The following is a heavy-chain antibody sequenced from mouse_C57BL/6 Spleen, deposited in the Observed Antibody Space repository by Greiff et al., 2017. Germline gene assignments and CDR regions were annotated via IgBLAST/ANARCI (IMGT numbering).Heavy chain of an antibody. Sequence: QVQLQQSGAELVRPGASVTLSCKASGYTFTDYEMHWVKQTPVHGLEWIGAIDPETGGTAYNQKFKGKAILTADKSSSTAYMELRSLTSEDSAVYYGTREGDSAGYVGIWFAYWGQGALVTVSA. CDR3: TREGDSAGYVGIWFAY. V-gene: IGHV1-15*01. CDR1: GYTFTDYE. J-gene: IGHJ3*01. CDR2: IDPETGGT. D-gene: IGHD3-2*02.